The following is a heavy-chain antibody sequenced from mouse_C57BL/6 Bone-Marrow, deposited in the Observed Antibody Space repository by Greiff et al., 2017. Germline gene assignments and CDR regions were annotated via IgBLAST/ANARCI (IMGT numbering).Heavy chain of an antibody. D-gene: IGHD1-3*01. J-gene: IGHJ2*01. CDR3: EKLGAPDY. CDR1: GYTFTDYE. CDR2: IDPETGGT. V-gene: IGHV1-15*01. Sequence: VQLVESGAELVRPGASVTLSCKASGYTFTDYEMHWVKQTPVHGLEWIGAIDPETGGTAYNQKFKGQAILTADKSSSTATMELRSLTSEDSAVYYCEKLGAPDYWGQGTTLTVSS.